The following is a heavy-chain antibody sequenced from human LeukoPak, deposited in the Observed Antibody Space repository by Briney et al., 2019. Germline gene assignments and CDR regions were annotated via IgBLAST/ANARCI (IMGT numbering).Heavy chain of an antibody. Sequence: PGGSLRLSCAASGFTFSNAWMSWVRQAPGKGLEWVGRIKSKTDGGTTDYAAPVKGRFTISRDDSKNTLYLQMNSLKTEDTAVYYCTTRYSCSWYYFDYWGQGTLVTVSS. CDR1: GFTFSNAW. D-gene: IGHD6-13*01. CDR2: IKSKTDGGTT. J-gene: IGHJ4*02. CDR3: TTRYSCSWYYFDY. V-gene: IGHV3-15*01.